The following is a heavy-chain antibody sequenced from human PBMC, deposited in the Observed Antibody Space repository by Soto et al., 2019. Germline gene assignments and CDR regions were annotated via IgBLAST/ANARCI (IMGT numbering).Heavy chain of an antibody. CDR1: GYSFTSYW. V-gene: IGHV5-10-1*01. J-gene: IGHJ6*02. Sequence: GESLKISCKGSGYSFTSYWISWVRQMPGKGLEWMGRIDPSDSYTNYSPSFQGHVTISADKSISTAYLQWSSLKASDTAMYYCARLAKYCSGGSCYAWGSYYYYGMDVWGQGTTVTVS. CDR2: IDPSDSYT. CDR3: ARLAKYCSGGSCYAWGSYYYYGMDV. D-gene: IGHD2-15*01.